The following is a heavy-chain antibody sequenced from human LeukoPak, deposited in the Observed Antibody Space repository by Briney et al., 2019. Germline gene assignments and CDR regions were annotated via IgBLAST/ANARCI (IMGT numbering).Heavy chain of an antibody. V-gene: IGHV3-30*04. CDR3: AREGHYDILTGYSPVEYYFYYMDV. CDR1: GFMFSHYG. D-gene: IGHD3-9*01. J-gene: IGHJ6*03. Sequence: PGGSLRLSCEASGFMFSHYGIHWVRQTPGKGLEWVAAISSDGVEKHYADSVKGRFTISRDNSKSTLYLQMNSLRAEDTALYYCAREGHYDILTGYSPVEYYFYYMDVWGKGTTVTVSS. CDR2: ISSDGVEK.